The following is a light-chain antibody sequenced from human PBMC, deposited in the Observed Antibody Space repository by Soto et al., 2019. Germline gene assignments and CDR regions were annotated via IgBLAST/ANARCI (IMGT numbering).Light chain of an antibody. J-gene: IGLJ1*01. Sequence: QSVLTHPASVSGSPGQSITISCTGTSTDVGAYNYVSWYQQHPGKAPKLIIFEVSNRPSGVSNRFSGSKSGNAASLTISGLQPEDEAEYSCASYTTSSIYVFGTGTKVTVL. CDR3: ASYTTSSIYV. V-gene: IGLV2-14*01. CDR2: EVS. CDR1: STDVGAYNY.